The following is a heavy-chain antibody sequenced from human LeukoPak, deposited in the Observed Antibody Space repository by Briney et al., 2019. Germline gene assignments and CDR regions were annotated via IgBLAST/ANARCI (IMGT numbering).Heavy chain of an antibody. V-gene: IGHV1-18*01. Sequence: ASVKVSCKASGYTFTDYSISWVRQAPGQGLEWMGWVTTYNGNTYYAQKLQGRVTMTADTSTSTAYMELRSLRSDDTAVYHCARLSPPIASFCSSCTCYSGGFDPLGQGTLVTVSS. CDR1: GYTFTDYS. CDR2: VTTYNGNT. CDR3: ARLSPPIASFCSSCTCYSGGFDP. D-gene: IGHD2-15*01. J-gene: IGHJ5*02.